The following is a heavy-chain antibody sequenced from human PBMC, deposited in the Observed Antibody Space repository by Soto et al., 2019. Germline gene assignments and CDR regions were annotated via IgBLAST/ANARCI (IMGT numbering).Heavy chain of an antibody. CDR1: CCYISSSYF. J-gene: IGHJ5*02. CDR3: ARDVETGSVWGGENWFDP. V-gene: IGHV4-39*07. CDR2: IYYSGST. D-gene: IGHD6-19*01. Sequence: PSETQPLTYAVSCCYISSSYFWGWIRQPPGKGLEWIGSIYYSGSTNYNPSLKSRVTISVDTSKNQFSLKLSSVTAADTAVYYCARDVETGSVWGGENWFDPWGQGTLVTVSS.